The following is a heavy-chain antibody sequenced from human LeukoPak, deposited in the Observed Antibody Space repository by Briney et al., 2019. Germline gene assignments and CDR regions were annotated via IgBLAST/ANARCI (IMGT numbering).Heavy chain of an antibody. V-gene: IGHV1-69*06. D-gene: IGHD3-3*01. J-gene: IGHJ4*02. CDR1: GGTFSSYA. CDR3: ARGPHYDFWSGYNIDY. Sequence: ASVKVSCKASGGTFSSYAISWVRQAPGQGLEWMGGIIPIFGTANYAQKFQGRVTITADKSTSTAYMELSSLRSEDTAVYYCARGPHYDFWSGYNIDYWGQGTLVTVSS. CDR2: IIPIFGTA.